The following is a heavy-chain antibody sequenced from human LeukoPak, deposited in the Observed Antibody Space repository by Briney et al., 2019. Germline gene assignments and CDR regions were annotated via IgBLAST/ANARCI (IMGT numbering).Heavy chain of an antibody. D-gene: IGHD3-3*01. Sequence: GGSLRLSCAASGFTFSSHAMSWVRQAPGKGLEWVSAISGSGGSTYHADSVKGRFTISRDNSKNTLYLQMNSLRAEDTAVYYCTLGEWLSPFDYWGQGTLVTVSS. CDR1: GFTFSSHA. J-gene: IGHJ4*02. V-gene: IGHV3-23*01. CDR3: TLGEWLSPFDY. CDR2: ISGSGGST.